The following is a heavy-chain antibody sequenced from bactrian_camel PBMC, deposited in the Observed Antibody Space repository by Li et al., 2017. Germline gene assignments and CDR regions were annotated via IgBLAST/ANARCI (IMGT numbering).Heavy chain of an antibody. J-gene: IGHJ4*01. Sequence: VQLVESGGGLVQPGGSLRLSCAGSGYTFDDDVMVWIRQAPGKGLEWVSGINRRGDRFAYADSVKGRFTITKDNAKNTLYLQMDSLKPDDTDMYYCAAQGWWYDGGCPLLPHYTYWGQGTQVTVS. CDR1: GYTFDDDV. CDR2: INRRGDRF. V-gene: IGHV3-1*01. CDR3: AAQGWWYDGGCPLLPHYTY. D-gene: IGHD7*01.